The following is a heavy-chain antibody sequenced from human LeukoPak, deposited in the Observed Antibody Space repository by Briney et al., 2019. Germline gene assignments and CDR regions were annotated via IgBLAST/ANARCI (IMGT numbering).Heavy chain of an antibody. Sequence: SETLSLTCAVSGGSTSSGGYSWSWIRQPPGKGLEWIGYIYHSGSTYYNPSLKSRVTISVDRSKNQFSLKLSSVTAADTAVYYCARSYFDWFSYFDYWGQGTLVTVSS. V-gene: IGHV4-30-2*01. D-gene: IGHD3-9*01. CDR2: IYHSGST. CDR1: GGSTSSGGYS. J-gene: IGHJ4*02. CDR3: ARSYFDWFSYFDY.